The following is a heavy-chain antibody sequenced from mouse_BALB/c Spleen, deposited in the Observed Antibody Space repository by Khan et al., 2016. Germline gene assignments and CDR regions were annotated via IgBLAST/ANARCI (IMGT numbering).Heavy chain of an antibody. CDR2: ISYSGST. J-gene: IGHJ2*01. V-gene: IGHV3-8*02. CDR1: GDSITSGY. D-gene: IGHD2-14*01. CDR3: ATYDGDYFDY. Sequence: EVQLVESGPSLVKPSQTLSLTCSVTGDSITSGYWNWIRKFPGNKLEYMGYISYSGSTYYNPSRTRRISITRDTSTNQYYLQLNAVTTEDTATYYCATYDGDYFDYWGQGTTLTVAT.